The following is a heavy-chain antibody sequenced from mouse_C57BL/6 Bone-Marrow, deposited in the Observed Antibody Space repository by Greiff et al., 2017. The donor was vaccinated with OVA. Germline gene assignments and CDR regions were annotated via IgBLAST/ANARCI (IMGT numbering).Heavy chain of an antibody. CDR3: ARDFYYYGSSFYWYFDV. Sequence: EVMLVESGPELVKPGASVKIPCKASGYTFTDYNMDWVKQSHGKSLEWIGDINPNNGGTIYNQKFKGKATLTVDKSSSTAYMELRSLTSEDTAVYYCARDFYYYGSSFYWYFDVWGTGTTVTVSS. J-gene: IGHJ1*03. D-gene: IGHD1-1*01. CDR2: INPNNGGT. CDR1: GYTFTDYN. V-gene: IGHV1-18*01.